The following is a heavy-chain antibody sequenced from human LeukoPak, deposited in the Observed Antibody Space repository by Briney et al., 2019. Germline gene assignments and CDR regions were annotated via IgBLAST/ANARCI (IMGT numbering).Heavy chain of an antibody. V-gene: IGHV1-46*01. J-gene: IGHJ4*02. D-gene: IGHD5-24*01. CDR1: GYSFTSYY. CDR3: ARGDMATIYIDS. CDR2: INPSAGTT. Sequence: ASVKVSCKASGYSFTSYYIHWVRQAPGQGLECVGLINPSAGTTTYSQKFWGGLTMTRDTSTSTVYMELSGLTSEDTAVYYCARGDMATIYIDSWGQGTLVTVSS.